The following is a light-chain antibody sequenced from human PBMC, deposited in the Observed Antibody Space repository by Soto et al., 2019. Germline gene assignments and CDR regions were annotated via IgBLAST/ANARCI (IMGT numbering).Light chain of an antibody. CDR2: DAY. J-gene: IGKJ5*01. CDR3: KKRSSWHTN. CDR1: QSVSSY. Sequence: VLTQSPAPLSLSAWEIATLSCRASQSVSSYLAWYQQRPGQAPRIIIYDAYNRATGVPARFSGSGSGTDFTLTIRSIEPEDFAVYYCKKRSSWHTNFGKGTRREIK. V-gene: IGKV3-11*01.